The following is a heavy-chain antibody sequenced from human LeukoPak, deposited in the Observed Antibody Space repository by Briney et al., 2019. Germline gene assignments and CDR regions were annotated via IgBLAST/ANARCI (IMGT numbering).Heavy chain of an antibody. V-gene: IGHV3-23*01. J-gene: IGHJ5*02. CDR2: ISGSGGST. CDR1: GFTFSSYG. D-gene: IGHD3-16*01. CDR3: AKEPPHLYDYVWGSFDT. Sequence: GSLRLSCAASGFTFSSYGMSWVRQAPGKGLEWVSAISGSGGSTYYADSVKGRFTISRDNSKNTLYLQMNSLRAEDTAVYYCAKEPPHLYDYVWGSFDTWGQGTLVTVSS.